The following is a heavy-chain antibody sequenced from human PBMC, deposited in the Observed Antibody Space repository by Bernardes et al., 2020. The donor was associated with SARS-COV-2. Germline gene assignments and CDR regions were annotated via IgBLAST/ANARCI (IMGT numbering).Heavy chain of an antibody. Sequence: GGSLRLSCATSGFTFSTYAMHWVRQAPGKGLEYVSAISSNGRSTYYANSVKGRFTISRDNSKNTLYLQMGSLRAEDMAVYYCTTGRDGGSYVQHFFDYWGQGTLVTVSS. CDR1: GFTFSTYA. V-gene: IGHV3-64*01. CDR3: TTGRDGGSYVQHFFDY. D-gene: IGHD1-26*01. CDR2: ISSNGRST. J-gene: IGHJ4*02.